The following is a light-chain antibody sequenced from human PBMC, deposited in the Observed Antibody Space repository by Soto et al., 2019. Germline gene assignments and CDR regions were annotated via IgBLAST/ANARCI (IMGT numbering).Light chain of an antibody. Sequence: EIVLTQSPATLSLSPGERVTLSCRASQNVSTYLAWYQQKPGQAPRLLIYDASDRATDIPARFSGSGSGTDFTLTFSSLEPEDFAVYYCQQRTNWLTFGPGTNVDIK. V-gene: IGKV3-11*01. J-gene: IGKJ3*01. CDR3: QQRTNWLT. CDR1: QNVSTY. CDR2: DAS.